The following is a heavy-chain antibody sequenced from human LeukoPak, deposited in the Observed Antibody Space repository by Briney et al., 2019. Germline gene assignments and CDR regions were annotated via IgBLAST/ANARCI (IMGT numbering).Heavy chain of an antibody. CDR1: GFTFTSYD. J-gene: IGHJ3*02. Sequence: GGSLRLSCAASGFTFTSYDMSWVRQAPEKGLEWVSAISGSGGSTYHADSVKGWFTISRDNSKNTVYLQMNSLRAEDTAIYYCAKDRLSKWGLDAFDIWGQGTMVTVSS. V-gene: IGHV3-23*01. D-gene: IGHD7-27*01. CDR3: AKDRLSKWGLDAFDI. CDR2: ISGSGGST.